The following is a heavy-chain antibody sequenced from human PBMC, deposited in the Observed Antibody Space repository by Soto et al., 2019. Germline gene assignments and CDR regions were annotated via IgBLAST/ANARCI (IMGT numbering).Heavy chain of an antibody. CDR2: INAGNGDT. Sequence: GASVKVSCKASGYTFTNYAIHWVRQAPGQRLEWMGWINAGNGDTKYSQKFQGRVTITRDTSATTAYMELSSLKSEDTAVYYCARGGTTSNWYFFRYWGQGALVTVSS. CDR3: ARGGTTSNWYFFRY. J-gene: IGHJ4*02. CDR1: GYTFTNYA. V-gene: IGHV1-3*01. D-gene: IGHD4-4*01.